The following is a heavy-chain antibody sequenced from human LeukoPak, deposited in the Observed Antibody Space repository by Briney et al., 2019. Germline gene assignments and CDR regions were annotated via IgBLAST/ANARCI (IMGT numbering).Heavy chain of an antibody. CDR2: INHSGST. CDR1: GGSISSYY. Sequence: SETLSLTCTVSGGSISSYYWSWIRQPPGKGLEWIGEINHSGSTNYNPSLKSRVTISVDTSKNQFSLKLSSVTAADTAVYYCARFRNATLIVVVPAAMGCYDYWGQGTLVTVSS. J-gene: IGHJ4*02. CDR3: ARFRNATLIVVVPAAMGCYDY. V-gene: IGHV4-34*01. D-gene: IGHD2-2*01.